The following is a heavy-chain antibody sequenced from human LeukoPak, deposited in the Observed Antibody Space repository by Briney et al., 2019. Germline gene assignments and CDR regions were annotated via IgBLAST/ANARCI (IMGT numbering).Heavy chain of an antibody. CDR2: IRCDGSNK. Sequence: GGSLRLSCAASGFTFHDYGMTWVRQAPGKGLEWVAFIRCDGSNKYYADSVKGRFTISRDNSKNTLYLQMNSLRAEDTAVYYCAKDLLVVVAATPDYWGQGTLVTVSS. CDR1: GFTFHDYG. D-gene: IGHD2-15*01. J-gene: IGHJ4*02. V-gene: IGHV3-30*02. CDR3: AKDLLVVVAATPDY.